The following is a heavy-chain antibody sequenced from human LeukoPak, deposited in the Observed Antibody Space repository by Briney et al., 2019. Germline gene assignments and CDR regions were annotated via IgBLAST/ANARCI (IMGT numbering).Heavy chain of an antibody. CDR3: ARGHPSNSKTFDM. V-gene: IGHV1-69*13. J-gene: IGHJ3*02. D-gene: IGHD6-13*01. Sequence: SVKVSCKASGGTFRSYTISWVRQAPGQGLEWMGGIIPIFGTTNYAQKFQGRVTITADESTSTAYLEVSSLRSDDTAVYYCARGHPSNSKTFDMWGQGTMVSVSS. CDR1: GGTFRSYT. CDR2: IIPIFGTT.